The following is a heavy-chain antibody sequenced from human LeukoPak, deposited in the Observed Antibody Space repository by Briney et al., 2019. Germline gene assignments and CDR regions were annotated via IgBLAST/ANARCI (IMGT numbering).Heavy chain of an antibody. D-gene: IGHD3-22*01. CDR1: GFTFSNYN. CDR3: ARDNYDSSTPYYFDY. V-gene: IGHV3-48*04. Sequence: GGSLRLSCAASGFTFSNYNMNWVRQAPGKGLEWVSYISSSGSTIYYADSVKGRFTISRDNAKNSLYLQMNSLRAEDTAVYYCARDNYDSSTPYYFDYWGQGTLVTVSS. CDR2: ISSSGSTI. J-gene: IGHJ4*02.